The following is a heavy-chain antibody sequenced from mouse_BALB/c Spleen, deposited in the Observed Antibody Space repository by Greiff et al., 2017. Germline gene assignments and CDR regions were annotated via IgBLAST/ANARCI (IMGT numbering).Heavy chain of an antibody. CDR3: ARDSSGPFAY. J-gene: IGHJ3*01. D-gene: IGHD3-2*01. Sequence: EVQLVESGGGLVQPGGSLKLSCAASGFTFSSYTMSWVRQTPEKRLEWVAYISNGGGSTYYPDTVKGRFTISRDNAKNTLYLQMSSLRSEDTAMYYCARDSSGPFAYWGQGTLVTVSA. V-gene: IGHV5-12-2*01. CDR2: ISNGGGST. CDR1: GFTFSSYT.